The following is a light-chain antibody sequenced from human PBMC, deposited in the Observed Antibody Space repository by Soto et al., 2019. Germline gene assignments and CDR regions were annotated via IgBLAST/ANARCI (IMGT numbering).Light chain of an antibody. CDR2: DAS. CDR3: QQYDNLPLT. J-gene: IGKJ4*01. Sequence: DIQMTQSPSSLSASVGARVTITCQASQDISNYLNWYQQKPGKAPKLLIYDASNLETGVSSRFSGSGSGTDFTFTISSLQPEDIATYYCQQYDNLPLTFGGGTKVEIK. CDR1: QDISNY. V-gene: IGKV1-33*01.